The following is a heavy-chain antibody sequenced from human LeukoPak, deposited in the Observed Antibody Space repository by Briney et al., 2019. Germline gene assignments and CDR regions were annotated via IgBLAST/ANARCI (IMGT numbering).Heavy chain of an antibody. CDR2: IKQDGSEK. CDR3: ARDYDILTGEVYFDY. Sequence: PGGSLRLSCAASGFTFSSYWMSLVRQAPRTGLEWVANIKQDGSEKYYVDSVKGRFTISRDNAKNSLYLQMNSLRAEDTAVYYCARDYDILTGEVYFDYWGQGTLVTVSS. V-gene: IGHV3-7*04. D-gene: IGHD3-9*01. J-gene: IGHJ4*02. CDR1: GFTFSSYW.